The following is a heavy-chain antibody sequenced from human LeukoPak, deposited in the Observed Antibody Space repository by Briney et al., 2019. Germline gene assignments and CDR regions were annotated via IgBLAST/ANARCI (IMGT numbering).Heavy chain of an antibody. D-gene: IGHD6-13*01. CDR1: GASFSSSTYY. CDR3: ARHAGGIAAAGTRPFDY. CDR2: IYYSGST. J-gene: IGHJ4*02. Sequence: SETLPLTCTVSGASFSSSTYYWGWIRQPPGKGLEWIGSIYYSGSTYYNPSLKSRVTMSVDTSKNQFSLKLSSVTAADTAVYYCARHAGGIAAAGTRPFDYWGQGTLVTVSS. V-gene: IGHV4-39*01.